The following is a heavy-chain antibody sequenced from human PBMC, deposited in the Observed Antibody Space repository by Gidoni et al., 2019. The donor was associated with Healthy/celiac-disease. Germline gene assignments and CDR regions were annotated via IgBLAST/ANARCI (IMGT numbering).Heavy chain of an antibody. CDR2: IKSKTDGGTT. J-gene: IGHJ3*02. D-gene: IGHD2-8*01. Sequence: EVQLVESGGGWVRPGGCLRLSWAASGFTFSNAWMSWVRQAPGKGLEWVGRIKSKTDGGTTDYAAPVKGRFTISRDDSKNTLYLQMNSLKTEDTAVYYCTTKTTADIVLMVYAIGDAFDIWGQGTMVTVSS. V-gene: IGHV3-15*01. CDR1: GFTFSNAW. CDR3: TTKTTADIVLMVYAIGDAFDI.